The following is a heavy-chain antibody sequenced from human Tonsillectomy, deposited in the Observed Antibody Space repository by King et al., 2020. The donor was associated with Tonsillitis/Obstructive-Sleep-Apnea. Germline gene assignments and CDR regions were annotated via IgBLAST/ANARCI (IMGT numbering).Heavy chain of an antibody. Sequence: QLQESGPGLVKPSETLSLTCTVSDDSISSNSYYWGWIRQSPGKGLEWIGSIFYSGSTYYNPSLESRVTISIDTSKNQFSLKLTSVTAADTAVYYCARDRPTVTARDALDIWGQGTMVTVSS. D-gene: IGHD4-17*01. J-gene: IGHJ3*02. CDR3: ARDRPTVTARDALDI. V-gene: IGHV4-39*07. CDR2: IFYSGST. CDR1: DDSISSNSYY.